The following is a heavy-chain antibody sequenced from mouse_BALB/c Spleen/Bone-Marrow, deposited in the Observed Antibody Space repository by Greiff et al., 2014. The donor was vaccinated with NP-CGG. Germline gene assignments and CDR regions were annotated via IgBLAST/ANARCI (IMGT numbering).Heavy chain of an antibody. D-gene: IGHD2-4*01. V-gene: IGHV5-17*02. CDR3: ARSPYDYAAMDY. J-gene: IGHJ4*01. CDR2: ISSGSSTI. CDR1: GFTFSSFG. Sequence: DVMLVESGGGLVRPGGSRKLSCAASGFTFSSFGMHWVRQAPEKGLEWVAYISSGSSTIYYADTVKGRFTISRDNPKNTLFLQMTSLRSEDTAMYYCARSPYDYAAMDYWGQGTSVTVST.